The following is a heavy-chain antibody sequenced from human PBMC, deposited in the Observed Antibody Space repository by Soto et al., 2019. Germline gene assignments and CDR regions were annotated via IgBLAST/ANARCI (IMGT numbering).Heavy chain of an antibody. Sequence: GGSLRLSCAASGFTVGSYAMTWVRQAPGKGLEWVSGSSGSGDETYYADSVKGRFTVPRDNSKNTLYLQMNSLRAEDTALYYCAIRLAATVVPPRLLYCAHGTLVTVSS. V-gene: IGHV3-23*01. CDR3: AIRLAATVVPPRLLY. J-gene: IGHJ4*01. CDR1: GFTVGSYA. D-gene: IGHD2-2*01. CDR2: SSGSGDET.